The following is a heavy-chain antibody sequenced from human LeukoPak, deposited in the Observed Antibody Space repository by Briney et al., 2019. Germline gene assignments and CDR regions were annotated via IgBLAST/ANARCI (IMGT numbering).Heavy chain of an antibody. CDR2: ISSSSSYT. CDR3: ATSGYSYGWYYFDF. V-gene: IGHV3-11*03. CDR1: GFTFSDYY. Sequence: GGSLRLSCEASGFTFSDYYMSWIRQAPGKGLEWVSYISSSSSYTNYADSVKGRLTISRDNAKNSLYLQMNSLRAEDTAVYYCATSGYSYGWYYFDFWGQGTLVTVSS. D-gene: IGHD5-18*01. J-gene: IGHJ4*02.